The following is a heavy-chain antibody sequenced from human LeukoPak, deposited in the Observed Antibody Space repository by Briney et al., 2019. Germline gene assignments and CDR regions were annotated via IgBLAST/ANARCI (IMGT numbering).Heavy chain of an antibody. CDR1: VGSISSYY. V-gene: IGHV4-59*01. CDR2: IYYSGST. CDR3: AGVTGYMTEDYFDY. D-gene: IGHD6-13*01. J-gene: IGHJ4*02. Sequence: SETLSLSCTVSVGSISSYYWSWIRQPPEKGLEWIGYIYYSGSTNYNPSLKSRVTISVDTSKNQFSLRLSSVTAADTAVYYCAGVTGYMTEDYFDYWGQGTLITVSS.